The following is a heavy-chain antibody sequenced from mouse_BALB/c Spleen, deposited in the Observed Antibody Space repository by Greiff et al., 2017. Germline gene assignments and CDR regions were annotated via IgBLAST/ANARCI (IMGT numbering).Heavy chain of an antibody. J-gene: IGHJ3*01. CDR3: ARGTGATGGFAY. D-gene: IGHD3-1*01. V-gene: IGHV1S81*02. CDR1: GYTFTSYW. Sequence: QVQLQQPGAELVKPGASVKLSCKASGYTFTSYWMHWVKQRPGQGLEWIGEINPSNGRTNYNEKFKSKATLTVDKSSSTAYMQLSSLTSEDSAVYYCARGTGATGGFAYWGQGTLVTVSA. CDR2: INPSNGRT.